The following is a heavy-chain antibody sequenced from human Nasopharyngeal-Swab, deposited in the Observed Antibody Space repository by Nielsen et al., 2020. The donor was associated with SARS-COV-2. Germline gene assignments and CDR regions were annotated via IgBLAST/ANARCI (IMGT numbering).Heavy chain of an antibody. Sequence: GESLKISCAASGFTFNKYNFNWVRQAPGKGLEWVSSISSSSSYIYYADSVKGRFTISKDSAKNSLYLQMNSLRAEDTAVYFCARIAGRGSIYYYYMDVWGTGTTVTVSS. J-gene: IGHJ6*03. CDR2: ISSSSSYI. D-gene: IGHD1-26*01. V-gene: IGHV3-21*01. CDR1: GFTFNKYN. CDR3: ARIAGRGSIYYYYMDV.